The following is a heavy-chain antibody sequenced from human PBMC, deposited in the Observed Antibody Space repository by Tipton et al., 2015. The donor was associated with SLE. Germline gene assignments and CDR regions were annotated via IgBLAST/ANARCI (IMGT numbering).Heavy chain of an antibody. CDR1: GFTFSSYE. CDR3: ARDEGMTMVVNREVDASDI. CDR2: ISSSGSTI. Sequence: QLVQSGGGLVQPGGSLRLSCAASGFTFSSYEMNWVRQAPGKGLEWVSYISSSGSTIYYADSVKGRLTISRDDSKNTLYLHMNSLRAEDTAVYYCARDEGMTMVVNREVDASDIWGQGTMVTVSS. J-gene: IGHJ3*02. V-gene: IGHV3-48*03. D-gene: IGHD4-23*01.